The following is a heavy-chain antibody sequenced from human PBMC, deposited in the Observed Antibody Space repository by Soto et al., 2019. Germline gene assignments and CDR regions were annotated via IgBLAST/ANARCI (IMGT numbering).Heavy chain of an antibody. CDR3: ARAYSSNRYWFDP. V-gene: IGHV1-69*13. J-gene: IGHJ5*02. CDR1: GGTFSSYI. Sequence: SVKVSCKASGGTFSSYIISWVRQAPGQGLEWMGGIIPIFGSANYAQKFQGRVTITADESTTTAYMELSSLRSEDTAVYYCARAYSSNRYWFDPWGQGTLVTSPQ. CDR2: IIPIFGSA. D-gene: IGHD6-13*01.